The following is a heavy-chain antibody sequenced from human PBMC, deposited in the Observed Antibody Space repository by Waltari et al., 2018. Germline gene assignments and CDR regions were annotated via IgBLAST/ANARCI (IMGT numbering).Heavy chain of an antibody. J-gene: IGHJ4*02. CDR2: IWNHGRSE. V-gene: IGHV3-33*01. CDR3: ARNLEDFYCTTTNCFMDY. Sequence: QVQLVESGGGVVQPGGSLRLVCAASGFIFSDYGMHWGRQGPGKSPEWMAVIWNHGRSEFYEDSVKGRFTISRDNSKNILYLQMNNLRVEDTAIYYCARNLEDFYCTTTNCFMDYWGQGTLVTVSS. D-gene: IGHD2-2*01. CDR1: GFIFSDYG.